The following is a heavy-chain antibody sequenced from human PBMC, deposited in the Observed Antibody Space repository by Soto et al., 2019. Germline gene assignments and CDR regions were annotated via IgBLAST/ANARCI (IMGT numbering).Heavy chain of an antibody. Sequence: EVHLLESGGGLVQPGGSLRLSCAASGFTFSSYAMSWVRQAPGKGLEWVSGISNSGGSTYYADSVKGRFTISRDNYKNTRYLQMNSMRAEDTAVYYCAKARYDVRTDFDYWGHGTLVTVSS. CDR2: ISNSGGST. J-gene: IGHJ4*01. CDR1: GFTFSSYA. D-gene: IGHD3-3*01. V-gene: IGHV3-23*01. CDR3: AKARYDVRTDFDY.